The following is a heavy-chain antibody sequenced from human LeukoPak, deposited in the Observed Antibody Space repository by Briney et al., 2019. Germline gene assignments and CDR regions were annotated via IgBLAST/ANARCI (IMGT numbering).Heavy chain of an antibody. D-gene: IGHD2-8*01. CDR3: ARLDPNGPDDS. V-gene: IGHV4-39*01. CDR2: IHFSGTT. CDR1: GASIRGSPYS. Sequence: SETLSLTCSLSGASIRGSPYSWGWIRQPPGKGLEWIGNIHFSGTTYYSPSPKGRITISVDTSRNQFSLHLMSVTAADTALYYGARLDPNGPDDSWGQGTLVTVSS. J-gene: IGHJ5*01.